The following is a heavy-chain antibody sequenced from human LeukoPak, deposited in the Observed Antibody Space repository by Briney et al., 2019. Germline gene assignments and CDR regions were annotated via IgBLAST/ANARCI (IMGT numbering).Heavy chain of an antibody. V-gene: IGHV3-30*02. J-gene: IGHJ4*02. CDR3: ARDYYDILTGYNDY. Sequence: GGSLRLSCAASGFTFSSYGMHWVRQAPGKGLEWVAFIRYDGSNKYYADSVKGRFTISRDNAKNSLYLQMNSLRAEDTAVYCCARDYYDILTGYNDYWGQGTLVTVSS. D-gene: IGHD3-9*01. CDR2: IRYDGSNK. CDR1: GFTFSSYG.